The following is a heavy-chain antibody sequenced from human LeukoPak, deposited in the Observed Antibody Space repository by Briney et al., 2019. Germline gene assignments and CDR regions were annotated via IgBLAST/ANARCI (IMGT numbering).Heavy chain of an antibody. CDR1: GYTFTSYD. CDR3: ARGGPRWLQLKPFDY. D-gene: IGHD5-24*01. Sequence: GASVKVSCKASGYTFTSYDTNWVRQATGQGLEWMGWMNPNSANTAYAQKFQGRVTMTRNTSISTAYMELSSLRSEDTAVYYCARGGPRWLQLKPFDYWGQGTLVTVSS. CDR2: MNPNSANT. V-gene: IGHV1-8*01. J-gene: IGHJ4*02.